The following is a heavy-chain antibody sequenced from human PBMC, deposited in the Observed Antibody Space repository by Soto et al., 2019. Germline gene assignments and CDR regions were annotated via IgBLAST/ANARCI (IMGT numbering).Heavy chain of an antibody. Sequence: PGGSLRLSCAASGFTFGSYGMHWVRQAPGKGLEWVAVISYDGSNKYYADSVKGRFTISRDNSKNTLYLQMNSLRAEDTAVYYCAIDPRDSGRYIFDYWGQGTSVPVS. V-gene: IGHV3-30*03. CDR3: AIDPRDSGRYIFDY. CDR1: GFTFGSYG. D-gene: IGHD1-26*01. CDR2: ISYDGSNK. J-gene: IGHJ4*02.